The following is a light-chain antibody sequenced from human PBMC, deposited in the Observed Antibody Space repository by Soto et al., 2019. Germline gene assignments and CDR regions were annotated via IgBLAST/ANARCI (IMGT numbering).Light chain of an antibody. Sequence: EIVLTQSPATLSLSPGQRATLSCRASQSVKTFLVWYQHRPGQAPRVLIYDASHRASGIPARFSGSGSGTDFTLTIRSLEPEDAALYYCQQRSNWPPIIFGQGTRRESK. CDR1: QSVKTF. CDR3: QQRSNWPPII. J-gene: IGKJ5*01. CDR2: DAS. V-gene: IGKV3-11*01.